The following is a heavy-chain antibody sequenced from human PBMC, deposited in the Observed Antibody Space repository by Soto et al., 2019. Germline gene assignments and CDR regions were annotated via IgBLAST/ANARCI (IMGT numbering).Heavy chain of an antibody. CDR3: ARDLEDIVVVPAASGSGRYYYYGMDV. V-gene: IGHV1-46*01. D-gene: IGHD2-2*01. J-gene: IGHJ6*02. CDR2: INPSGGST. CDR1: GYTFTSYY. Sequence: EASVKVSCKASGYTFTSYYMHWVRQAPGQGLEWMGIINPSGGSTSYAQKFQGRVTMTRDTSTSTVYMELSSLRSEDTAVYYCARDLEDIVVVPAASGSGRYYYYGMDVWGQGTTVTVSS.